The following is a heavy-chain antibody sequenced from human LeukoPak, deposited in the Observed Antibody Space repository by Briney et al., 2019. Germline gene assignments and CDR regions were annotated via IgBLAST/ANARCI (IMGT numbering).Heavy chain of an antibody. D-gene: IGHD3-10*01. CDR1: GDSIGSGYY. V-gene: IGHV4-38-2*02. Sequence: SETLSLTCTVSGDSIGSGYYWDWIRQPPGKGLEWIGSIYQSGDTFYKPSLKSRATVSVDTTNNQLSLKLSSVTAADTAVYYCTRGGDGFHIWGQGKMVIVSS. CDR2: IYQSGDT. CDR3: TRGGDGFHI. J-gene: IGHJ3*02.